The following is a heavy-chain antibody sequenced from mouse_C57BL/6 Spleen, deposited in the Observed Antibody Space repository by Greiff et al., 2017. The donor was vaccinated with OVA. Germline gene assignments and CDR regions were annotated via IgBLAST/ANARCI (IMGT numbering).Heavy chain of an antibody. D-gene: IGHD2-5*01. CDR3: ARRESNYGEYYAMDY. J-gene: IGHJ4*01. CDR1: GFNIKDDY. Sequence: VQLKESGAELVRPGASVKLSCTASGFNIKDDYMHWVKQRPEQGLEWIGWIDPENGDTEYASKFQGKATITADTSSNTAYLQLSSLTSEDTAVYYCARRESNYGEYYAMDYWGQGTSVTVSS. V-gene: IGHV14-4*01. CDR2: IDPENGDT.